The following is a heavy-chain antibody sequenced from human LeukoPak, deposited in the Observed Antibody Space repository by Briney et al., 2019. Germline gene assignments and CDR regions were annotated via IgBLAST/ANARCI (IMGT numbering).Heavy chain of an antibody. D-gene: IGHD1-26*01. CDR1: GYTLVTYD. CDR2: MNPNSGKT. J-gene: IGHJ4*02. V-gene: IGHV1-8*01. Sequence: ASVKVSCKASGYTLVTYDINWVRQAPGQGLEWMGWMNPNSGKTGYAQKFQGRVTMTRDTSINTAYMELSRLRSDDTAVYYCARAYSGSYVYWGQGTLVTVSS. CDR3: ARAYSGSYVY.